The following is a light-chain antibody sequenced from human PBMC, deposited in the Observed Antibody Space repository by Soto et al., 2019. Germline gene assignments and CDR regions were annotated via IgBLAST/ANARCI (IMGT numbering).Light chain of an antibody. CDR2: DTS. Sequence: EIALKQSPGTLSLSTGERATLSCRASQSVSSTYLAWYQQRPGQAPRLLIYDTSIRATGIPARFSGSGSGTDFTLTISSLEPEDFAVYYCQQRNSWPPTFTFGQGTRLEI. J-gene: IGKJ5*01. V-gene: IGKV3D-20*02. CDR1: QSVSSTY. CDR3: QQRNSWPPTFT.